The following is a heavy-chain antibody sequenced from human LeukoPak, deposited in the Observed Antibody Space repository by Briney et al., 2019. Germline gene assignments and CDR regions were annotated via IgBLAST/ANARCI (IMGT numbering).Heavy chain of an antibody. J-gene: IGHJ5*02. D-gene: IGHD2/OR15-2a*01. V-gene: IGHV1-46*01. CDR1: GYTFTSYY. CDR3: ARGAPNQSKYRNIQSNNWFDP. CDR2: INPSGGST. Sequence: ASVKVSCKASGYTFTSYYMHWVRQAPGQGLEWMGIINPSGGSTSYAQKFQGRVTMTRDTSTSTVYMELSSLRSEDTAVYYCARGAPNQSKYRNIQSNNWFDPWGQGTLVTVSS.